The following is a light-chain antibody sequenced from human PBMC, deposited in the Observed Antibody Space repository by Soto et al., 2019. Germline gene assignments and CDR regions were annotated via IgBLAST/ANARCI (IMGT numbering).Light chain of an antibody. CDR2: GAS. Sequence: EIVMTQSPATLSVSPGERATLSCRASQNINNNLAWYQQKPGQAPRLLIYGASTRATGIPGRFSGSGSGTEFTLTINSLQSEDFAVYYCQQYDIWPPLAFGGGTKVEVK. CDR1: QNINNN. J-gene: IGKJ4*01. CDR3: QQYDIWPPLA. V-gene: IGKV3-15*01.